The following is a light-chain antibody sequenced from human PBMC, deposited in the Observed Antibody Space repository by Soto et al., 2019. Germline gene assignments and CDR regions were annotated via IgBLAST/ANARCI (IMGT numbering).Light chain of an antibody. V-gene: IGKV3-15*01. CDR3: QQYNDWPPIT. CDR2: DAS. CDR1: QSVSSN. Sequence: EIVLTQSPATLSLSPGERATLSCRTSQSVSSNLAWYQQKTGQAPRLLIYDASTRATVIPARFSGSGSGTEFTLTISSLQSEDFAVYYCQQYNDWPPITFGQGTRLEIK. J-gene: IGKJ5*01.